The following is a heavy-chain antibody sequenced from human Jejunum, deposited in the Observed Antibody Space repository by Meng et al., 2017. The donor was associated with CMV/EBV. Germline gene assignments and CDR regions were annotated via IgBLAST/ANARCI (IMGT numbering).Heavy chain of an antibody. J-gene: IGHJ4*02. Sequence: VQRVGLGGGIVKPGGSLRLSCSTSRFIFSDYYMTWIRQAPGKGLESVSYISGTSTYTNYADSVKGRFTISRDNARNSLYLQMNNLSAEDTAIYYCTRDPRLADYWGQGTLVTVSS. CDR3: TRDPRLADY. CDR1: RFIFSDYY. V-gene: IGHV3-11*05. CDR2: ISGTSTYT.